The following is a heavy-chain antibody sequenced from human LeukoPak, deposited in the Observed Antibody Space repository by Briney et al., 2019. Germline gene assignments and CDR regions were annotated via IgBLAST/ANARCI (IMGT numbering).Heavy chain of an antibody. D-gene: IGHD3-10*01. V-gene: IGHV4-34*01. CDR3: AREKGRITMVRGVRAFDY. J-gene: IGHJ4*02. CDR1: GASFSGYY. CDR2: INHSGST. Sequence: PSETLSLTCAVYGASFSGYYWSWIRQPPGKGLEWIGEINHSGSTNYNPSLRSRVTISVDTSKNQFSLKLSSVTAADTAVYYCAREKGRITMVRGVRAFDYWGQGTLVTVSS.